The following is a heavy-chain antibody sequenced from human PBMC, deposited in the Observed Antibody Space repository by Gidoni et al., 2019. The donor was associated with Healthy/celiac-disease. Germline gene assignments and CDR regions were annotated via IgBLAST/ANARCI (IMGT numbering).Heavy chain of an antibody. V-gene: IGHV4-34*01. Sequence: QVQLQQWGAGLLKPSETLSLTCAVYGGSFSGYYWSWIRQPPGKGLEWIGEINHSGSTNYNPSLKSRVTISVDTSKNQFSLKLSSVTAADTAVYYCASLPPAGRYYYYYGMDVWGQGTTVTVSS. CDR3: ASLPPAGRYYYYYGMDV. CDR2: INHSGST. J-gene: IGHJ6*02. CDR1: GGSFSGYY.